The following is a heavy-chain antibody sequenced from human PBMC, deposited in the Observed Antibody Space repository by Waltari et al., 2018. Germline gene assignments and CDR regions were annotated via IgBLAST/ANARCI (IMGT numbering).Heavy chain of an antibody. D-gene: IGHD6-13*01. CDR3: ARGGTGSSWSFDY. Sequence: VQLVQSGGGVVQPGRSLRLSCAASGFTFSSYAMHWVRQAPGKGLEWVAVISYDGSNKYYADSVKGRFTISRDNSKNTLYLQMNSLRAEDTAVYYCARGGTGSSWSFDYWGQGTLVTVSS. J-gene: IGHJ4*02. V-gene: IGHV3-30*01. CDR2: ISYDGSNK. CDR1: GFTFSSYA.